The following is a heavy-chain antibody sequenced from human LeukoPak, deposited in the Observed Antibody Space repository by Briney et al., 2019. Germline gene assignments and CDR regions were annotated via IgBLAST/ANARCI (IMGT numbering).Heavy chain of an antibody. Sequence: GGSLRLSCAAAGFNFSSYWMTWVRQAPGKGLEWVANIKQDGTEKYYVDSVKGRFTISRDNAKNSLYLQMNSLRAVDTAVYFCARPTTVTMVYAFNIWGLGTMVTVSS. V-gene: IGHV3-7*04. CDR3: ARPTTVTMVYAFNI. D-gene: IGHD4-17*01. J-gene: IGHJ3*02. CDR2: IKQDGTEK. CDR1: GFNFSSYW.